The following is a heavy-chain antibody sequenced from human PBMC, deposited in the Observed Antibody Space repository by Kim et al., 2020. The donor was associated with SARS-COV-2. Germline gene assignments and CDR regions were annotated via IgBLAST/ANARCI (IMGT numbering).Heavy chain of an antibody. CDR3: AGQGGGSSWYLGDNWFDP. D-gene: IGHD6-13*01. CDR1: GYSFTSYW. J-gene: IGHJ5*02. CDR2: IDPSDSYT. V-gene: IGHV5-10-1*01. Sequence: GESLKISCKGSGYSFTSYWISWVRQMPGKGLEWMGRIDPSDSYTNYSPSFQGHVTISADKSISTAYLQWSILKASDTAMYYCAGQGGGSSWYLGDNWFDPGGQGTLVTVSS.